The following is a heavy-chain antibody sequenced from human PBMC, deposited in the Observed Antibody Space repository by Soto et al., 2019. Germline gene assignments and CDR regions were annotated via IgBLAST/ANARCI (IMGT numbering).Heavy chain of an antibody. CDR2: LSYDGINK. V-gene: IGHV3-30-3*01. J-gene: IGHJ6*02. CDR3: TRAPGGIAAAGTHLNYYYYGMDV. CDR1: GFTFSSYA. Sequence: GGSLRLSCAASGFTFSSYAMHWVRQAPGKGLEWVAVLSYDGINKYYADSVKGRFTISRDNSKNTLYLQMNSLKTEDTAVYYCTRAPGGIAAAGTHLNYYYYGMDVWGQGTTVTVSS. D-gene: IGHD6-13*01.